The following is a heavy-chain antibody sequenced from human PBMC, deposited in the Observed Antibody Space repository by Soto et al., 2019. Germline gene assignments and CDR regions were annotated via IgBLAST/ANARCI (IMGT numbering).Heavy chain of an antibody. V-gene: IGHV4-34*01. D-gene: IGHD2-21*02. CDR2: THHSGSS. Sequence: SETLSLTCAVYGGSLSGNYWGWIRQPPGKGLEWIGETHHSGSSAYNPSLKSRVTISVDTSRNQFSLKLNSVTAADTAVYYCARTTAAIHLNYWSQGTLVTVSS. CDR1: GGSLSGNY. CDR3: ARTTAAIHLNY. J-gene: IGHJ4*02.